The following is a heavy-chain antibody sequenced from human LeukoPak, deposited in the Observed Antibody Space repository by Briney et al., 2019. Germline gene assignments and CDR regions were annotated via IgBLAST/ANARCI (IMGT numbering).Heavy chain of an antibody. V-gene: IGHV1-69*13. CDR1: GGTFSSYA. CDR2: IIPIFGTA. CDR3: ASNWRYAATWAFDI. D-gene: IGHD6-25*01. J-gene: IGHJ3*02. Sequence: SVKVSCKASGGTFSSYAISWVRQAPGQGLEWMGGIIPIFGTANYAQKFQGRVTITADESTSTAYMELSSLRSEDTAVYYCASNWRYAATWAFDIWGQGTMVTVSS.